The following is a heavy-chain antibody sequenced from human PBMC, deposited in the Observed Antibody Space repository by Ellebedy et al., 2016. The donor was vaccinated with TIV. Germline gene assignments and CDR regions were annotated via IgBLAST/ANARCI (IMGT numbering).Heavy chain of an antibody. D-gene: IGHD6-19*01. CDR3: AKEGLLVYSSGWYPHAFDI. V-gene: IGHV3-23*01. Sequence: GGSLRLXXAVSGFTFSSYAMSWVRQAPGKGLEWVSAISGSGGSTYYADSVKGRFTISRDNSKNTLYLQMNSLRAEDTAVYYCAKEGLLVYSSGWYPHAFDIWGQGTMVTVSS. CDR2: ISGSGGST. CDR1: GFTFSSYA. J-gene: IGHJ3*02.